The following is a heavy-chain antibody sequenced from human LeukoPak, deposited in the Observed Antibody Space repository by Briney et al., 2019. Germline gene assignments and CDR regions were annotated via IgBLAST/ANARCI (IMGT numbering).Heavy chain of an antibody. D-gene: IGHD1-20*01. CDR2: ISGSGGST. Sequence: PGGSLRLSCAASGFTSSSYAMSWVRQAPGKGLECVSGISGSGGSTSYADSVKGRFTISRDNSKNTLYLQMNSLRAEDTAVYYCAKDMGNWNGNFDYWGQGTLVTVSS. CDR3: AKDMGNWNGNFDY. CDR1: GFTSSSYA. V-gene: IGHV3-23*01. J-gene: IGHJ4*02.